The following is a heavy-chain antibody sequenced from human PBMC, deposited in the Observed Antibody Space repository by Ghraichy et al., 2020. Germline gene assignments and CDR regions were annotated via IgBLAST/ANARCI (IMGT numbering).Heavy chain of an antibody. Sequence: SETLSLICTVSGGSIRSYYWSWIRHPPGKGLEWIGYVYYNGNTDYSPSLKSRATISVDTSKNQFSLRLTSVTAADTAVYYCARRGRGYSLYFYGLDIWGQWTTVTVSS. CDR3: ARRGRGYSLYFYGLDI. J-gene: IGHJ6*02. CDR1: GGSIRSYY. D-gene: IGHD5-18*01. CDR2: VYYNGNT. V-gene: IGHV4-59*08.